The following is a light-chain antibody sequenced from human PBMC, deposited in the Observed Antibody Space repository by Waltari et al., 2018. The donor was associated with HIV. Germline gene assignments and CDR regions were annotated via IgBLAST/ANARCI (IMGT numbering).Light chain of an antibody. V-gene: IGLV1-40*01. Sequence: QSVLTQPPSVSGAPGQRVTISCTGRRSNIGSGYDVHWYQQLPGTAQKLLIYGNSNRPSGVPDRFSGSKSGTSASLAITGLQAEDEADYYCQSYDSSLSGYVVFGGGTKLTVL. J-gene: IGLJ2*01. CDR3: QSYDSSLSGYVV. CDR1: RSNIGSGYD. CDR2: GNS.